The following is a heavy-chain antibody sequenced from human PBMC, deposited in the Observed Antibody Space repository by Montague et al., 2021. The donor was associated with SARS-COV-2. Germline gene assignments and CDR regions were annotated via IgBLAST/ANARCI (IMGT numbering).Heavy chain of an antibody. CDR1: EFAFSSYA. CDR3: AKSAWGVTDAFDI. Sequence: SLRLSLSASEFAFSSYAMSWVRQAPGKGLEWVSAIYSGGSSTFYAGSVKGRFTISRDNSKNTLYLQMNSLRAEDTAVYYCAKSAWGVTDAFDIWGQGTMVTVSS. V-gene: IGHV3-23*03. J-gene: IGHJ3*02. CDR2: IYSGGSST. D-gene: IGHD1-26*01.